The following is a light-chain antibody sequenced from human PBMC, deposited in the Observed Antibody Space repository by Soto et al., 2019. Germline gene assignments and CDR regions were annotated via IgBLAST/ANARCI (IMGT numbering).Light chain of an antibody. V-gene: IGKV1-39*01. CDR1: QSISVY. J-gene: IGKJ1*01. Sequence: DIQLTESPSSLSAYAGDRITIXXRASQSISVYLGWYQQKPGKAPDXLIYSTLSLQVGVPSRFSGSGSGTDFTLTISGLQPEDVATYYCQQTYRSPSFGQGTKVDIK. CDR3: QQTYRSPS. CDR2: STL.